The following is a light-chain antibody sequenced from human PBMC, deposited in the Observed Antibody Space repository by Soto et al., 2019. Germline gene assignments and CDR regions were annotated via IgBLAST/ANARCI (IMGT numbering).Light chain of an antibody. CDR3: SLYISGSTYV. CDR2: EVV. Sequence: QSVLTQPPSASGSPGQSVTISCTGTINDVGGYNYVSWYQQYPGEAPKLMIYEVVKRPSGVPDRFSGSKSGNTASLTVSGLQAEDEADYYCSLYISGSTYVFGTGTKLTVL. CDR1: INDVGGYNY. J-gene: IGLJ1*01. V-gene: IGLV2-8*01.